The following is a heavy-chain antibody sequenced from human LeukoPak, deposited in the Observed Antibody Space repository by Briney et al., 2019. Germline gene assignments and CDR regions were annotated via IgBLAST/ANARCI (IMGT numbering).Heavy chain of an antibody. D-gene: IGHD2-2*01. J-gene: IGHJ6*03. CDR1: GGSISSGSYY. V-gene: IGHV4-61*02. Sequence: SQTLSPTCTVSGGSISSGSYYWSWIRQPAGKGLEWIGRIYTSGSTNYNPSLKSRVTISVDTSKNQFSLKLSSVTAADTAVYYCARTIVVVPAARYYYYYYMDVWGKGTTVTVSS. CDR2: IYTSGST. CDR3: ARTIVVVPAARYYYYYYMDV.